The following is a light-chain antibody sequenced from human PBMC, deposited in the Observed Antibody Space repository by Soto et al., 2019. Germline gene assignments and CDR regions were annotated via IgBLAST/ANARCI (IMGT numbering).Light chain of an antibody. CDR3: QQRSNWPIFT. CDR2: DAS. V-gene: IGKV3-11*01. CDR1: QSISDY. J-gene: IGKJ3*01. Sequence: IVLTQSPDTLSLSPGETATLSCRASQSISDYLAWYQQKPGQAPRLLIYDASNRATGIPGRFSGSGSGTDFSLTISSLEAEDFAIYYCQQRSNWPIFTFGPGTKVDIK.